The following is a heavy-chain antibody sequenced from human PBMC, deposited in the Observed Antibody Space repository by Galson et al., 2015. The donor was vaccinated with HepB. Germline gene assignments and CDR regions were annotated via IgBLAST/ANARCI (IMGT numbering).Heavy chain of an antibody. CDR1: GFTFSSFA. D-gene: IGHD3-10*01. CDR3: AKGYYGSGSYYTYDY. Sequence: SLRLSCAASGFTFSSFAMSWVRQAPGKGLEWVSAISGSGFTTYYADSVKGRFTISRDNSKNTLYLQMNSLRAEDSALYYCAKGYYGSGSYYTYDYWGQGTLVTVSS. V-gene: IGHV3-23*01. J-gene: IGHJ4*02. CDR2: ISGSGFTT.